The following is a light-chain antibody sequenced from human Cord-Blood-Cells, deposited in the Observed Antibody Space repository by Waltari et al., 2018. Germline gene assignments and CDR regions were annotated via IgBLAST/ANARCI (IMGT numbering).Light chain of an antibody. CDR3: CSYAGSYTVV. CDR1: SSDVGGYNY. CDR2: DVS. J-gene: IGLJ2*01. V-gene: IGLV2-11*01. Sequence: QSALTQPRSVSGSPGQSVTISCTGPSSDVGGYNYVSWYQQHPGKAPKLMIYDVSKRPSGVPDRFSGSKSGNTASLTSSGLQAEDEADYYCCSYAGSYTVVFGGGTKLTVL.